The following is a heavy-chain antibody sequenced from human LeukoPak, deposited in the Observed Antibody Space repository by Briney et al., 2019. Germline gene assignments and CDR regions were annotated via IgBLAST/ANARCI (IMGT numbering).Heavy chain of an antibody. CDR2: IRYDGSNK. J-gene: IGHJ4*02. CDR3: AKDGSGSYFSYFDY. D-gene: IGHD1-26*01. V-gene: IGHV3-30*02. Sequence: GGSLRLSCAASGFTFSSYGMHWVRQAPGKGLEWVAFIRYDGSNKYYADSVKGRFTISRDNSKNTLYLQMNSLRAEDTAVYYCAKDGSGSYFSYFDYWGQGTLVTVSS. CDR1: GFTFSSYG.